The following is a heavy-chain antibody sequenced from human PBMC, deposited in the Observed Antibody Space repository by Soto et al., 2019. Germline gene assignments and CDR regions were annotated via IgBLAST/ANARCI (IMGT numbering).Heavy chain of an antibody. V-gene: IGHV3-30*18. CDR3: AKGFTYNYDSSGYYTFNY. Sequence: VQLVESGGGLVQPGGSLRLSCAASGFTFSDYGMHWVRQAPGKGLEWVAVISYDGSNQYYADSVKGRFTISRDNSKNTLYLQMNSLRAEDTAVYYCAKGFTYNYDSSGYYTFNYWGQGTLVTVSS. J-gene: IGHJ4*02. CDR2: ISYDGSNQ. D-gene: IGHD3-22*01. CDR1: GFTFSDYG.